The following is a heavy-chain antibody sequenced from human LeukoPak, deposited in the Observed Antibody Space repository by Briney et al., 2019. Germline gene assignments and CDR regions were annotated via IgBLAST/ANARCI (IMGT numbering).Heavy chain of an antibody. V-gene: IGHV3-23*01. CDR1: GFTFSSYA. Sequence: GGSLRLSCAASGFTFSSYAMSWVRQAPGKGLEWVSAISGSGGSTYYADSVKGRFTISRDNSKNTLYLQMNSLRAEDTAVYFCARAYSPPWISTSYAFDIWGQGTMVTVSS. J-gene: IGHJ3*02. D-gene: IGHD2-21*01. CDR2: ISGSGGST. CDR3: ARAYSPPWISTSYAFDI.